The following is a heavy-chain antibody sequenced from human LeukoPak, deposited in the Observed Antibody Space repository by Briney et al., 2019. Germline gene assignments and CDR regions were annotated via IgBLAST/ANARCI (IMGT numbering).Heavy chain of an antibody. J-gene: IGHJ6*02. V-gene: IGHV3-48*04. D-gene: IGHD3-10*01. Sequence: GGSLRLSCAASGFTFSSYSMNWVRQAPGKGLEWVSYISSSGSTIYYADSVKGRFTISRDNAKNSLYLQMNSLRAEDTAVYYCARVWFEPPSLYYYYGMDVWGQGTTVTVSS. CDR2: ISSSGSTI. CDR3: ARVWFEPPSLYYYYGMDV. CDR1: GFTFSSYS.